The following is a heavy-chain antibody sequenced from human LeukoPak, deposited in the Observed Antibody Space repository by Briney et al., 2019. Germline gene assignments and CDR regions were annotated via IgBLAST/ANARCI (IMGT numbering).Heavy chain of an antibody. CDR2: IKQDGSEK. CDR3: TRSKYYYDS. J-gene: IGHJ4*02. D-gene: IGHD3-22*01. Sequence: PGGSLRLSCAASGFTFRSYWMNWVRQAPGKGLEWVANIKQDGSEKFYEDSVKGRFSISRDNAKNSLYLQMNSLRAEDTAVYYCTRSKYYYDSWGQGTLVTVSS. CDR1: GFTFRSYW. V-gene: IGHV3-7*01.